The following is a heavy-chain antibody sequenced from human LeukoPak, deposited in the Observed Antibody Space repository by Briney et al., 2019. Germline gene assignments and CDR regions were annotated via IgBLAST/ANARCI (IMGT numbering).Heavy chain of an antibody. CDR2: IIPIFGTA. Sequence: GSSVKVSCKASGGTFSSYAISWVRQAPGQGLEWMGGIIPIFGTANYAQKFQGRVTITTDESTSTAYMELSSLRSDDTAVYYCARALQYVWGSYLKYYFDYWGQGTLVTVSS. CDR1: GGTFSSYA. J-gene: IGHJ4*02. V-gene: IGHV1-69*05. CDR3: ARALQYVWGSYLKYYFDY. D-gene: IGHD3-16*02.